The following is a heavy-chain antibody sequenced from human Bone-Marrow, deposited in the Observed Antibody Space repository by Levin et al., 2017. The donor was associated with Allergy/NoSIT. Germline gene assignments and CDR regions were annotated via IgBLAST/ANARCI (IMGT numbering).Heavy chain of an antibody. J-gene: IGHJ4*02. CDR3: ARKGYGGDQGLDY. Sequence: LSLTCAASGFTLRSHAMHWVRQAPGKGLEWVAMISYDGSDLYYGDSVQGRFTISRDNSKNMLYLQINSLRVEDTGVYYCARKGYGGDQGLDYWGQGTLVTVSS. D-gene: IGHD2-21*02. V-gene: IGHV3-30*04. CDR2: ISYDGSDL. CDR1: GFTLRSHA.